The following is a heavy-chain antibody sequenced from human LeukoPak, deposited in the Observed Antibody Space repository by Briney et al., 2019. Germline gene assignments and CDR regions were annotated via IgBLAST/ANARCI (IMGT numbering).Heavy chain of an antibody. CDR3: ARDLGYSASY. J-gene: IGHJ4*02. Sequence: PSQTLSVTCTVPGGSLNVGSYYSTWIRQPAGKGLEWIGHFYTSGGAKYNPSLMSRVTISVDTSKNQFSLELNSVTAADTAVYYCARDLGYSASYWGQGTLVTVSS. CDR1: GGSLNVGSYY. V-gene: IGHV4-61*09. D-gene: IGHD3-22*01. CDR2: FYTSGGA.